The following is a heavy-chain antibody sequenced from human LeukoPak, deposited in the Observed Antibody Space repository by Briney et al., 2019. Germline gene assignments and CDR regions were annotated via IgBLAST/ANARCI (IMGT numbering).Heavy chain of an antibody. J-gene: IGHJ4*02. V-gene: IGHV4-30-4*08. D-gene: IGHD1-26*01. CDR1: GGSISSGDYY. CDR2: IYYSGST. Sequence: PSETLSLTCTVSGGSISSGDYYWSWIRQPPGNGLEWIGYIYYSGSTYYNPSLKSRVTISVDTSKNQFSLKLSSVTAADTAVYYCARNSGSYPYYFDYWGQGTLVTVSS. CDR3: ARNSGSYPYYFDY.